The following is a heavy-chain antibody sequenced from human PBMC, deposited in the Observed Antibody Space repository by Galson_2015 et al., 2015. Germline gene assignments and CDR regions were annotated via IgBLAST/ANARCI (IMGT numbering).Heavy chain of an antibody. V-gene: IGHV1-46*01. D-gene: IGHD3-3*01. Sequence: SVKVSCKASGYTFTSYYMHWVRQAPGQGLEWMGIINPSGGSTSYAQKFQGRVTMTRDTSTSTVYMELSSLRSEDTAVYYCARNNRNDFWSGYGYYWGQGTLVTVSS. J-gene: IGHJ4*02. CDR1: GYTFTSYY. CDR2: INPSGGST. CDR3: ARNNRNDFWSGYGYY.